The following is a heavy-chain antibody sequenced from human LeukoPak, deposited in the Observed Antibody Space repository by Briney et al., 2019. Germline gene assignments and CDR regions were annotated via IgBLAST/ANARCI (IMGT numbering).Heavy chain of an antibody. J-gene: IGHJ4*02. CDR1: GITFSNAW. V-gene: IGHV3-48*02. Sequence: GGSLRLPCAASGITFSNAWMSCARQAPGKGLEWVSYVSNSGTTTYYADSVKGRFTISRDNGKNLVSLQMNSLRDEDTAVYYCARADRDGNKRFLDWGQGTLVTVSS. D-gene: IGHD5-24*01. CDR3: ARADRDGNKRFLD. CDR2: VSNSGTTT.